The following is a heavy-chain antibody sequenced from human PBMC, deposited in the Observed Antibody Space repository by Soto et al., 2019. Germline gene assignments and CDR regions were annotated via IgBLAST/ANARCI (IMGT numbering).Heavy chain of an antibody. D-gene: IGHD5-12*01. V-gene: IGHV3-30*19. J-gene: IGHJ6*02. CDR3: ARDYYRFNSGYGFSMDV. Sequence: PGGSLRLSCAASGFTFSTYGMHWVRQAPGKGLEWVAVISYDGSNKYYADSVKGRFTISRDNSKNTLYLQMNSLRAEDTAVYYCARDYYRFNSGYGFSMDVWGQGTTVTVSS. CDR1: GFTFSTYG. CDR2: ISYDGSNK.